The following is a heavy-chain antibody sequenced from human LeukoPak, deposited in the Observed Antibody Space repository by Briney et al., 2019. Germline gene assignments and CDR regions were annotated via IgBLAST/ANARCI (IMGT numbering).Heavy chain of an antibody. CDR3: ARENSYKMDV. D-gene: IGHD1-1*01. V-gene: IGHV3-74*01. Sequence: PGGSLRLSCAVSGFSFGSYWMRWVRQGPGEGLVWASRIDSDGGDTIYADSVKGRFTMSRDNAKNTLYLQMNSLRAEDTAVYYCARENSYKMDVWGQGTTVTVSS. J-gene: IGHJ6*02. CDR1: GFSFGSYW. CDR2: IDSDGGDT.